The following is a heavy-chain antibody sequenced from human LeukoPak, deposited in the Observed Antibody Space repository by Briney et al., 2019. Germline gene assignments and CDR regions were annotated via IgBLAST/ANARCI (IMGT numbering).Heavy chain of an antibody. D-gene: IGHD3-22*01. CDR3: AAGYYYDSSGYYLYLSY. CDR1: GYAFTSNY. V-gene: IGHV1-46*01. J-gene: IGHJ4*02. CDR2: ISPSGGST. Sequence: ASVKVSCKAFGYAFTSNYMHWVRQAPGQGPEWMGVISPSGGSTTYAQKFQGRVTLTRDMSTSTAYMELSSLRSEDTAVYYCAAGYYYDSSGYYLYLSYWGQGTLVTVSS.